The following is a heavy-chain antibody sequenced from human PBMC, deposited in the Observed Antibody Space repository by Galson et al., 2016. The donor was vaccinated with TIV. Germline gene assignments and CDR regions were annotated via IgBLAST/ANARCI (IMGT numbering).Heavy chain of an antibody. CDR3: ATSIVGENIYYYGMDV. J-gene: IGHJ6*02. V-gene: IGHV3-30*03. D-gene: IGHD1-26*01. CDR1: GFTFDYFG. Sequence: SLRLSCAASGFTFDYFGMHWVRQAPGKGLEWVAVISFDGSNKYYADSVKGRFTISRDNSNNTLHLQMNSLRAEDTAVYYCATSIVGENIYYYGMDVWGQGTTVIVSS. CDR2: ISFDGSNK.